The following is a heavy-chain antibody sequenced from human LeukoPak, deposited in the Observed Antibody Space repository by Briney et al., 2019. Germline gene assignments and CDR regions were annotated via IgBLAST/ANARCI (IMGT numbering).Heavy chain of an antibody. J-gene: IGHJ4*02. V-gene: IGHV1-2*02. Sequence: ASVKVSCKTSGYTFTAYYIHWLRQAPGQGLEWMGWINPNSGGTKYSEKFQGRVTMTRDTSISTAYMELSRLRSDDTAVYYCARSRDYDILPYWGQGTLVTVSS. CDR2: INPNSGGT. D-gene: IGHD3-9*01. CDR3: ARSRDYDILPY. CDR1: GYTFTAYY.